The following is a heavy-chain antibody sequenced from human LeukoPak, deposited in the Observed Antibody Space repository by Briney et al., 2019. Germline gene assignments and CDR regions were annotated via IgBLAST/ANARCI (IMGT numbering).Heavy chain of an antibody. J-gene: IGHJ4*02. CDR3: ATVKRFGTYYFDY. Sequence: ASVKVSCKVSGYTLTELSMHWVRQAPGKGLEWMGGFDPEGGETIYAQKFQGRVTMTEDTSTDTAYMELSSLRSEDTAVYYCATVKRFGTYYFDYWGQGTLVTVSS. CDR1: GYTLTELS. D-gene: IGHD3-10*01. CDR2: FDPEGGET. V-gene: IGHV1-24*01.